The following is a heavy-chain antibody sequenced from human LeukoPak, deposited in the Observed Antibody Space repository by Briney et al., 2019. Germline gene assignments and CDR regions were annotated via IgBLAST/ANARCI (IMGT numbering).Heavy chain of an antibody. Sequence: GGSLRLSCAASGFTLSNHWMIWVRQAPGKGLECVANIKQDGTEKYYLDSVKGRFTISRDNAKNSLYLQMNSLRVEDTAVYYCAIPPLSGTGSSRPLAGMDVWGQGTTVTVSS. J-gene: IGHJ6*02. CDR1: GFTLSNHW. CDR2: IKQDGTEK. V-gene: IGHV3-7*01. D-gene: IGHD3-10*01. CDR3: AIPPLSGTGSSRPLAGMDV.